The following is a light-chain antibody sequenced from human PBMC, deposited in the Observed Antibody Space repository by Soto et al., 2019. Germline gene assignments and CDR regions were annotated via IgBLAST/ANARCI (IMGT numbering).Light chain of an antibody. CDR3: QHYNSYSES. CDR1: QTISSW. CDR2: KAS. V-gene: IGKV1-5*03. J-gene: IGKJ1*01. Sequence: DIQMTQSPSTLSGSVGDRVTIACRASQTISSWLAWYQQKPGKAPKLLIYKASTLKSGGPSRFRGCGSGTEFTLTISSLQPYDFATYYCQHYNSYSESFGQGTKVE.